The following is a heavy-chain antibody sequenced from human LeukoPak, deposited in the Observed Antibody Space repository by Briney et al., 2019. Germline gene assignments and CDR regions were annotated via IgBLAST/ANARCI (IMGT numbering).Heavy chain of an antibody. V-gene: IGHV4-59*01. CDR3: ARRKNLGYYYGMDV. J-gene: IGHJ6*02. CDR2: IYYSGST. D-gene: IGHD3-16*01. Sequence: SETLSLTCTVSGGSISSYYWSWIRQPPGKGLEWIGYIYYSGSTNYNPSLKSRVTISVDTSKNQFSLKLSSVTAADTAVYYCARRKNLGYYYGMDVWGQGTTVTASS. CDR1: GGSISSYY.